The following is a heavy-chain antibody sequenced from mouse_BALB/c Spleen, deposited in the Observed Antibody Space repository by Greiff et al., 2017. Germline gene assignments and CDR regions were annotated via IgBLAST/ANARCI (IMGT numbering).Heavy chain of an antibody. J-gene: IGHJ4*01. CDR3: ARGNYYGSSRGDY. CDR1: GYAFSSYW. CDR2: IYPEDGDT. Sequence: VQLQQSGAELARPGASVKLSCKASGYAFSSYWMNWVKQRPGQGLEWIGQIYPEDGDTNYNGKFKGKATLTADKSSSTAYMQLSSLTSEDSAVYFCARGNYYGSSRGDYWGQGTSVTVSS. V-gene: IGHV1-80*01. D-gene: IGHD1-1*01.